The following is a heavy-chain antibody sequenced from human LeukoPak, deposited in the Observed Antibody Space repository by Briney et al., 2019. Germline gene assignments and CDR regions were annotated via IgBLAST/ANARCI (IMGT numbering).Heavy chain of an antibody. D-gene: IGHD6-19*01. CDR1: GFTFDHYA. CDR2: ISWNSGTI. CDR3: ARGLSSGDY. Sequence: GGSLRLSCAASGFTFDHYAMHWVRQAPGKGLEWVSSISWNSGTIGYADSVKGRFTISRDNAKNSLYLQMNSLRAEDTAVYYCARGLSSGDYWGQGTLVTVSS. J-gene: IGHJ4*02. V-gene: IGHV3-9*01.